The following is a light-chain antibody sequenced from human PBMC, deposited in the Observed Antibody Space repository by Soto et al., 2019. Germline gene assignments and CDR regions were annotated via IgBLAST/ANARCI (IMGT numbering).Light chain of an antibody. V-gene: IGLV4-69*01. J-gene: IGLJ2*01. CDR1: SGHSNYA. Sequence: QLVLTQSPSASASLGASVKLTCTLSSGHSNYAIAWHQQQSETGTRYLMKLNSDGSHSKGDGLPDRFSGSSSGAERYLTISSLQSEDEADYYCQTWGSGIVVFGGGTKLTVL. CDR2: LNSDGSH. CDR3: QTWGSGIVV.